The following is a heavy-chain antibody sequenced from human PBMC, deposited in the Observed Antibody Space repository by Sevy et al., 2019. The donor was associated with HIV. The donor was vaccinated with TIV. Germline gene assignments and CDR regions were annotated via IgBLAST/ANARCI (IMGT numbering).Heavy chain of an antibody. Sequence: GGSLRLSCAASGFTFSSYSMNWVRQAPGKGLEWVSSISSSSSYIYYADSVKGRFTISRDNAKNSLYLQMNSLRAEDTAVYYCLVGARDYYYGMDVWGQGTTVTVSS. V-gene: IGHV3-21*01. D-gene: IGHD1-26*01. J-gene: IGHJ6*02. CDR1: GFTFSSYS. CDR3: LVGARDYYYGMDV. CDR2: ISSSSSYI.